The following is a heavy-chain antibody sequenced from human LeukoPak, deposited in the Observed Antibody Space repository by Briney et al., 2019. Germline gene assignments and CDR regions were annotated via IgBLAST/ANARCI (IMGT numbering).Heavy chain of an antibody. J-gene: IGHJ3*02. D-gene: IGHD2-21*01. CDR1: GGSIRSGDYY. V-gene: IGHV4-30-4*01. CDR3: ARVPHCYPWAFDI. CDR2: IFYSGTT. Sequence: SETLSLTCTVSGGSIRSGDYYWSWIRQPPGKGLEWIGYIFYSGTTYYNPSLKSRVSISLDTSKNQFSLRLSSVTAADTAVYYCARVPHCYPWAFDIWGQGTMVTVSS.